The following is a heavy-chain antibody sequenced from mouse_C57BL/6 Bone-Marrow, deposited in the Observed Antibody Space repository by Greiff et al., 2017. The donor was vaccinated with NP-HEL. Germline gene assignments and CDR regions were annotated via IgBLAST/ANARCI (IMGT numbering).Heavy chain of an antibody. CDR1: GYTFTDYY. J-gene: IGHJ1*03. V-gene: IGHV1-19*01. Sequence: VQLQQSGPVLVKPGASVKMSCKASGYTFTDYYMNWVKQSHGKSLEWIGVINPYNGGTSYNQKFKGKATLTVDKSSSTAYMELNSLTSEDSAVYYGARNYDYPSYWYFDVWGTGTTVTVSS. CDR2: INPYNGGT. D-gene: IGHD2-4*01. CDR3: ARNYDYPSYWYFDV.